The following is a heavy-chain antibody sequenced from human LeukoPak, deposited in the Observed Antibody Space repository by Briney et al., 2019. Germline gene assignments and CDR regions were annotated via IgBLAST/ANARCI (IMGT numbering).Heavy chain of an antibody. Sequence: SETLSLTCAVYGGSFSGYYWSWIRQPPGKGLEWIGEINHSGSTNYNPSLKSQVTISVDTSKNQFSLKLSSVTAADTAVYYCAIEGIAAAGYYFDYWGQGTLVTVSS. CDR1: GGSFSGYY. V-gene: IGHV4-34*01. CDR3: AIEGIAAAGYYFDY. J-gene: IGHJ4*02. CDR2: INHSGST. D-gene: IGHD6-13*01.